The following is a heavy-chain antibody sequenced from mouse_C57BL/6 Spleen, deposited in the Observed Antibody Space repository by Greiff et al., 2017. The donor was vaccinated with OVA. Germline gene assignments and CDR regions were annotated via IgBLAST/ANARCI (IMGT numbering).Heavy chain of an antibody. CDR2: IDPETGGT. Sequence: QVQLQQSGAELVRPGASVTLSCKASGYTFTDYEMHWVKQTPVHGLEWIGAIDPETGGTAYNQKFKGKAILTADKSSSTAYMELRSLTSEDSAVYYCTRPLYYDGAYWGQGTLVTVSA. D-gene: IGHD2-4*01. CDR3: TRPLYYDGAY. J-gene: IGHJ3*01. V-gene: IGHV1-15*01. CDR1: GYTFTDYE.